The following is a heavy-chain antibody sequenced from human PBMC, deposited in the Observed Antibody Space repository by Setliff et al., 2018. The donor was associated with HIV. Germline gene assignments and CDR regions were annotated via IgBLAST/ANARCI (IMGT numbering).Heavy chain of an antibody. CDR3: ARGHSYDSYGYYLRGFDI. D-gene: IGHD3-22*01. Sequence: SETLSLTCAVYGGSFSGYYWSWIRQSPGKGLEWIGEINHSESTNYNPSVKRRVTISIDTSKSQISLKLSSVTAADTAVYYCARGHSYDSYGYYLRGFDIWGPGTMVTVSS. J-gene: IGHJ3*02. CDR2: INHSEST. CDR1: GGSFSGYY. V-gene: IGHV4-34*01.